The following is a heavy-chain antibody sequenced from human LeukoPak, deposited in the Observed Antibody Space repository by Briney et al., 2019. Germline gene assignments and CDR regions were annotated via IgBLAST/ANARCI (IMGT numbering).Heavy chain of an antibody. CDR1: GFNFNVYS. CDR2: ITSNLVTI. CDR3: ARSTDWYADY. V-gene: IGHV3-48*01. D-gene: IGHD3-9*01. J-gene: IGHJ4*02. Sequence: GGSLRLSCAASGFNFNVYSMNWVRQAPGKGLEWISYITSNLVTIHYADSVRGRFTTSRDNAQNSLYLYMNSLRVEDTAVYFCARSTDWYADYWGQGTRVTVSS.